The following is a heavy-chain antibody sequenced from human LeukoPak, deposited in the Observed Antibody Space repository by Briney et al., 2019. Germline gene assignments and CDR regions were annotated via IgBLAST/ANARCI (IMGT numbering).Heavy chain of an antibody. CDR3: AKGLIVGITTASDQ. Sequence: GGSLRLSCAASGFTFSSYAMSWVRQAPGKGLEWASDISGSGYNTYYADSLKGRFTISRDNSKNTLYLHMNSLRAEDTAVYYCAKGLIVGITTASDQWGQGTLVTVSS. CDR1: GFTFSSYA. D-gene: IGHD1-26*01. CDR2: ISGSGYNT. J-gene: IGHJ4*02. V-gene: IGHV3-23*01.